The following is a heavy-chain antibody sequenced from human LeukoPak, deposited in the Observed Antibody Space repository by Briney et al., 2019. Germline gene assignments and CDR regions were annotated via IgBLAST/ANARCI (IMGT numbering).Heavy chain of an antibody. D-gene: IGHD2-21*01. CDR3: ARELSQIVWGGLDY. J-gene: IGHJ4*02. Sequence: GRSLRLSCAASGFTFSSYGMHWVRQAPGKGLEWVAVISYDGSNKYYADSVKGRFTISRDNSKNTVFLQMNSLRVEDTAVYYCARELSQIVWGGLDYGGQGTLVSVSS. CDR1: GFTFSSYG. V-gene: IGHV3-30*03. CDR2: ISYDGSNK.